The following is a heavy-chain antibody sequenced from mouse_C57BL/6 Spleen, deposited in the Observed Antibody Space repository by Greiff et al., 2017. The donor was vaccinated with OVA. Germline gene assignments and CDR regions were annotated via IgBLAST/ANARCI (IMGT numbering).Heavy chain of an antibody. CDR3: ARVDSSGYDAY. Sequence: VQLQQSGPELVKPGASVKISCKASGYAFSSSWMNWVKQRPGKGLEWIGRIYPGDGDTNYNGKFKGKATLTADKSSSTAYMQLSSLTSEDSAVYFCARVDSSGYDAYWGQGTLVTVSA. D-gene: IGHD3-2*02. J-gene: IGHJ3*01. CDR2: IYPGDGDT. V-gene: IGHV1-82*01. CDR1: GYAFSSSW.